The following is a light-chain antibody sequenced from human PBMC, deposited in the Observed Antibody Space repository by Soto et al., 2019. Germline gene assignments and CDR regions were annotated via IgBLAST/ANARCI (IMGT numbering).Light chain of an antibody. J-gene: IGLJ2*01. Sequence: QSALTQPPSASGTPGQRVTISCSGTNSNIRSNPVNWYQQFPGAAPKVLIYKNNKRPSGVPDRFSGSKSGTAASLTISGLQSEDEADYYCAAWDDSLNGVVFGGGTKLTVL. CDR1: NSNIRSNP. CDR3: AAWDDSLNGVV. V-gene: IGLV1-44*01. CDR2: KNN.